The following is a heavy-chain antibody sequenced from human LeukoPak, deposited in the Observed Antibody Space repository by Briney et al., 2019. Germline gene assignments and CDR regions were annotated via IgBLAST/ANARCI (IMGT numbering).Heavy chain of an antibody. Sequence: PSETLSLTCTVSGGSISSYYWSWIRQPPGKGLEWIGYIYYSGSTNYNPSLKSRVTISVDTSKNQFSLRLRSVTAADTAVYYCTRDETYTSDWQSNHYFYYMDVWGKGTTVTVSS. CDR1: GGSISSYY. V-gene: IGHV4-59*12. D-gene: IGHD6-19*01. CDR2: IYYSGST. CDR3: TRDETYTSDWQSNHYFYYMDV. J-gene: IGHJ6*03.